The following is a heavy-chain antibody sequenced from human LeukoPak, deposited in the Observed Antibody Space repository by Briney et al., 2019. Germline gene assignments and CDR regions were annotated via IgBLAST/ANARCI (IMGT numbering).Heavy chain of an antibody. CDR3: ARGPKPYDYVWGSYRF. D-gene: IGHD3-16*02. V-gene: IGHV1-2*02. CDR1: GYTFTRYY. J-gene: IGHJ4*02. Sequence: GASVKVSCKASGYTFTRYYMHWVRQAPGQGLEWMGWINPNSGGTNYAQKFQGRVTMTRDTSISTAYMELSRLRSDDTAVYYCARGPKPYDYVWGSYRFWGQGTLVTVSS. CDR2: INPNSGGT.